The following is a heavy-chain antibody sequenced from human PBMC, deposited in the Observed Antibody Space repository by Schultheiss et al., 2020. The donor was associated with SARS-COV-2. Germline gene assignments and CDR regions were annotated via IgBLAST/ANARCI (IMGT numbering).Heavy chain of an antibody. CDR2: IWYDGSNK. V-gene: IGHV3-33*01. J-gene: IGHJ6*02. CDR1: GFTFSNYG. Sequence: GGSLRLSCSASGFTFSNYGMHWVRQAPGKGLGWVAIIWYDGSNKYYADSVKGRFTISRDSSKNTLSLQMNSLRVEDTAVYYCARDANIFRGMDVWGQGTTVTVSS. CDR3: ARDANIFRGMDV. D-gene: IGHD3-9*01.